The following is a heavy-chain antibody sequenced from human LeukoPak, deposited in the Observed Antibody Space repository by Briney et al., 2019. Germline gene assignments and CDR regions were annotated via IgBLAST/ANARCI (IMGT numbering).Heavy chain of an antibody. Sequence: GGSLRLSCAAPGFTFSSYSMNWVRQAPGKGLEWVSSISSSISYIYYAGSVKRRFTISKDNAKNSLYLQMNSLRADDTAVYYGAPAYGDYDYWGQGTLVTVSS. J-gene: IGHJ4*02. CDR1: GFTFSSYS. V-gene: IGHV3-21*01. CDR2: ISSSISYI. D-gene: IGHD4-17*01. CDR3: APAYGDYDY.